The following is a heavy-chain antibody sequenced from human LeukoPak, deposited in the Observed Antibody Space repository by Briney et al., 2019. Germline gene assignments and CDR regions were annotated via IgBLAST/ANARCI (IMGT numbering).Heavy chain of an antibody. CDR3: ASGAIFGVVISGEYYYYMDV. D-gene: IGHD3-3*01. V-gene: IGHV1-69*05. J-gene: IGHJ6*03. Sequence: SVKVSCKASGGTFSSYAISWVRQAPGQGLEWMGGIILIFGTANYAQKFQGRVTITTDESTSTAYMELSSLRSEDTAVYYCASGAIFGVVISGEYYYYMDVWGKGTTVTVSS. CDR1: GGTFSSYA. CDR2: IILIFGTA.